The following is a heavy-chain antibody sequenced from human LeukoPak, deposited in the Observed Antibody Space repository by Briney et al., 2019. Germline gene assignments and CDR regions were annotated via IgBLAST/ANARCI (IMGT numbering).Heavy chain of an antibody. CDR3: ARRAGAYSHPYDY. CDR2: IYSDNT. Sequence: QPGGTLRLSCAASGFTFGSYGMSWVRQAPGKGLEWVSFIYSDNTHYSDSVKGRFTISRNNSKNTLYLQMNSLRAEDTAVYYCARRAGAYSHPYDYWGQGTLVTVSS. CDR1: GFTFGSYG. J-gene: IGHJ4*02. V-gene: IGHV3-53*01. D-gene: IGHD4/OR15-4a*01.